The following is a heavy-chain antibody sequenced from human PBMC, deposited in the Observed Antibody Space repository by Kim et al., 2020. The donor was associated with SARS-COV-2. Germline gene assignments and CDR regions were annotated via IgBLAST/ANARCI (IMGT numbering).Heavy chain of an antibody. CDR2: INTNTGNP. D-gene: IGHD3-10*01. CDR1: GYTFTSYA. J-gene: IGHJ4*02. CDR3: ARELDFGELSLGY. V-gene: IGHV7-4-1*02. Sequence: ASVKVSCMTSGYTFTSYAMNWVRQAPGQGLEWMGWINTNTGNPTYAQGFTGRFVFSLDTSVSTAYLQISSLKAEDTAVYYCARELDFGELSLGYWVQGTLVTVSS.